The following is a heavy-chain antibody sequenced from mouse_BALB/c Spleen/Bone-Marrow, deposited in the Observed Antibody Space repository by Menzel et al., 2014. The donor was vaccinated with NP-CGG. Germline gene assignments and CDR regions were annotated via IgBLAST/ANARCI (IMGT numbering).Heavy chain of an antibody. CDR2: IDPANGNT. V-gene: IGHV14-3*02. CDR1: GFNIKDIY. D-gene: IGHD2-4*01. Sequence: EVKLVESGAELVKPGASVKLSCTASGFNIKDIYMHWVKQRPEQGLEWIGRIDPANGNTKYDPKFQGKATITADTSPNTAYLQLSSLTSEDTAVYYCARYDYGWYFSVWGAGTTVTVSS. J-gene: IGHJ1*01. CDR3: ARYDYGWYFSV.